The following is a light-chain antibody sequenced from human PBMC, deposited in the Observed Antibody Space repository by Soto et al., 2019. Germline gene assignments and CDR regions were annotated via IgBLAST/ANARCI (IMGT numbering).Light chain of an antibody. CDR2: KAS. J-gene: IGKJ1*01. CDR1: QSIGNW. Sequence: DIQMTQSPSTLSASVGDRVTIACRASQSIGNWLAWYQQKPGKAPKLLIYKASRLESGVPSTFSGSGSETEFTLTISSLQPDDFATYYCQQYDDYSRTFGQGTKVEIK. CDR3: QQYDDYSRT. V-gene: IGKV1-5*03.